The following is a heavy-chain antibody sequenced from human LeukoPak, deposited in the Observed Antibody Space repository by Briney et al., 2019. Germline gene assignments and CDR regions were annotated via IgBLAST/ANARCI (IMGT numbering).Heavy chain of an antibody. CDR1: GFTFGSSA. J-gene: IGHJ4*02. V-gene: IGHV3-23*01. D-gene: IGHD6-13*01. Sequence: GGSLRLSCAASGFTFGSSAMSWVRQAPGKGPEWVSTFSRSGPDTYYADSVKGRFTIFRDNSKNTLYLQMNCLRAEDTAVYYCAKGSLGSWYYFDYWGQGTLVTVSS. CDR2: FSRSGPDT. CDR3: AKGSLGSWYYFDY.